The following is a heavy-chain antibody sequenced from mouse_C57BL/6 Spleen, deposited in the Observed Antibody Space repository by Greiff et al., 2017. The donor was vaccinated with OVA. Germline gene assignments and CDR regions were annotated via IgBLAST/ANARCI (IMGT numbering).Heavy chain of an antibody. CDR2: ISSGSSTI. Sequence: EVQLQESGGGLVKPGGSLKLSCAASGFTFSDYGMHWVRQAPEKGLEWVAYISSGSSTIYYADTVKGRFTISRDNAKNTLFLQMTSLRSEDTAMYYCARSGYYLYYFDYWGQGTTLTVSS. J-gene: IGHJ2*01. D-gene: IGHD2-3*01. CDR3: ARSGYYLYYFDY. CDR1: GFTFSDYG. V-gene: IGHV5-17*01.